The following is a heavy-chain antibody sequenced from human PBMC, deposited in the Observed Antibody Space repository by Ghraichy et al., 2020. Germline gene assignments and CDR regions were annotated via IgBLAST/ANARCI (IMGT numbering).Heavy chain of an antibody. V-gene: IGHV3-48*02. Sequence: GESLNISCVGSGFSFDGYNMNWVRQAPGKSLEWVSYITSSSRTIAYADSVRGRFTISRDNTQNSLYLQMNNLRDEDTAVYYCARGSKVVRFFYYDGMDVWGQGTTVTVSS. CDR3: ARGSKVVRFFYYDGMDV. D-gene: IGHD4-23*01. CDR1: GFSFDGYN. CDR2: ITSSSRTI. J-gene: IGHJ6*02.